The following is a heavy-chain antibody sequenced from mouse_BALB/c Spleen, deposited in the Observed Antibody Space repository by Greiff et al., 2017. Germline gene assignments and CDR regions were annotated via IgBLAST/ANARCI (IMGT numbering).Heavy chain of an antibody. CDR1: GFTFSSYG. J-gene: IGHJ4*01. Sequence: EVQLVESGGELVKPGGSLKLSCAASGFTFSSYGMSWVRQTPDKRLEWVATISSGGSYTYYPDSVKGRFTISRDNAKNTLYLQMSSLKSEDTAMYYCAGKTMDYWGQGTSVTVSS. CDR3: AGKTMDY. V-gene: IGHV5-6*01. CDR2: ISSGGSYT.